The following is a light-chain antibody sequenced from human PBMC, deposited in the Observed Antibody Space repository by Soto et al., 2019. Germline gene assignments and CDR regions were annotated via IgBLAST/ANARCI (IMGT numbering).Light chain of an antibody. J-gene: IGKJ3*01. CDR1: QGISSY. V-gene: IGKV1-8*01. Sequence: AIRMTQSPSSLSASTGDRVTITCRASQGISSYLAWYQHNPGKAPKLLIYAASTLQSGVPSRFSGSGSGTDFTLTISCLQSEDFATYYCQQYYSYLVTFGPGTKVDIK. CDR2: AAS. CDR3: QQYYSYLVT.